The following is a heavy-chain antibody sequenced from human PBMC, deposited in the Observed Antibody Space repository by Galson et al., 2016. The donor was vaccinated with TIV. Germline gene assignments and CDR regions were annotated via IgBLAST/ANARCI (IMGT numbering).Heavy chain of an antibody. V-gene: IGHV1-2*06. D-gene: IGHD3-16*02. CDR3: ASTPFRDPYNYYGVDV. CDR1: GYTFTDYY. Sequence: SVKVSCKASGYTFTDYYMHWVRQAPGQGLEWMGRINPNTGVTKFAQKFQGRVTMTRDTSITTAYMELSRLRSDDTAVYYCASTPFRDPYNYYGVDVWGQGSTVIVSS. J-gene: IGHJ6*02. CDR2: INPNTGVT.